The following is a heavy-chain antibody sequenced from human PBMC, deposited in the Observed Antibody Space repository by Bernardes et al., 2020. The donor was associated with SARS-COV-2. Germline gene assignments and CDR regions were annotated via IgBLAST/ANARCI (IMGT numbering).Heavy chain of an antibody. Sequence: GGSLRLSCAVSGFTFSSYMMNWVRQAPGKGLEWVSSISSPSSYIYYADSVTGRFIISRDYATNSLYLQMNGLRPEDTAVYYCAGGPSDDFDYWGQGTLVTVSS. D-gene: IGHD2-15*01. J-gene: IGHJ4*02. CDR2: ISSPSSYI. V-gene: IGHV3-21*01. CDR1: GFTFSSYM. CDR3: AGGPSDDFDY.